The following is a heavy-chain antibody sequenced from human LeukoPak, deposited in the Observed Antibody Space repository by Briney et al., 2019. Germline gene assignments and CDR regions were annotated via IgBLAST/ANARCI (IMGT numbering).Heavy chain of an antibody. CDR3: ARDSYSSGWYLNFDQ. CDR2: IWYDGSDK. CDR1: GFTFSSYG. Sequence: PGGSLRLSCAASGFTFSSYGMHWVRQAPGKGLEWVAVIWYDGSDKYYADSVKGRFTISRDNAKNTLYLQMNSLRAEDTAIYYCARDSYSSGWYLNFDQWGQGTLVTVSS. J-gene: IGHJ4*02. V-gene: IGHV3-33*01. D-gene: IGHD6-19*01.